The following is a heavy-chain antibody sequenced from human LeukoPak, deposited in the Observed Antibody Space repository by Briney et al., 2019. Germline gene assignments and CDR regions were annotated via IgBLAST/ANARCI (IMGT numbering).Heavy chain of an antibody. J-gene: IGHJ4*02. Sequence: GGSLRLSCAASGFTFSTYGMHWVRQTPGKGLEWVAFIHSDRSNKYYADSVRGRFTISRDNSKSTLSLQMNSLRAEDTAIYYCATYRQVLLPFESWGQGTLVTVSS. V-gene: IGHV3-30*02. CDR2: IHSDRSNK. CDR3: ATYRQVLLPFES. CDR1: GFTFSTYG. D-gene: IGHD2-8*02.